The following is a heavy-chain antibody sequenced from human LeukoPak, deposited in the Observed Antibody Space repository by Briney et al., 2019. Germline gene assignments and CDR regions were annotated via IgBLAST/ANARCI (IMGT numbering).Heavy chain of an antibody. J-gene: IGHJ3*02. V-gene: IGHV4-4*07. CDR3: AKDVVSGSGPPLYAFDI. D-gene: IGHD2-15*01. CDR1: GGSISSYY. CDR2: IYTSGTT. Sequence: SETLSLTCTVSGGSISSYYWSWIRQPAGKGLEWIGRIYTSGTTNYNPSLESRVTMSIDTSKNQFSLRLSSVTAADTAVYYCAKDVVSGSGPPLYAFDIWGQGTMVTVSS.